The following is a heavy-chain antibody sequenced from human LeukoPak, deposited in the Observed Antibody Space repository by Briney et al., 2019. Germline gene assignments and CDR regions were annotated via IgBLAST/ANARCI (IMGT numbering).Heavy chain of an antibody. D-gene: IGHD3-10*01. V-gene: IGHV3-23*01. CDR1: GFTFSSYA. CDR2: ISGSGGST. J-gene: IGHJ4*02. Sequence: PGGSLRLSCAASGFTFSSYAMSWVRQAPGKGLEWVSAISGSGGSTYYADSVKGRFTISRDNSKNTLYLQMNSLRAEDTAVCYCAKNRFRQYYYGSGSYYNVDYFDYWGQGTLVTVSS. CDR3: AKNRFRQYYYGSGSYYNVDYFDY.